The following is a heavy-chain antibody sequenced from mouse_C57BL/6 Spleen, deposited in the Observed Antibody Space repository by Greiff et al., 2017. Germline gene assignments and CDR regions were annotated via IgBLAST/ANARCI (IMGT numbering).Heavy chain of an antibody. J-gene: IGHJ3*01. CDR1: GYTFTDYY. V-gene: IGHV1-76*01. CDR3: ARWDYDPPWFAY. D-gene: IGHD2-4*01. Sequence: QVQLQQSGAELVRPGASVKLSCKASGYTFTDYYINWVKQRPGQGLEWIARIYPGSGNTYYNEKFKSKATLTAEKSSSTAYMQLSSLTSEDSAVYFCARWDYDPPWFAYWGQGTLVTVSA. CDR2: IYPGSGNT.